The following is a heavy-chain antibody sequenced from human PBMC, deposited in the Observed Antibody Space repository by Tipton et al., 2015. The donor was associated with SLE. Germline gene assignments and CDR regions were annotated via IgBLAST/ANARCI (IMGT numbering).Heavy chain of an antibody. D-gene: IGHD3-16*02. CDR3: AREYDFVWGSYRPYYFMDV. V-gene: IGHV4-39*07. J-gene: IGHJ6*03. CDR1: GGSISSSRYY. Sequence: LRLSCTVSGGSISSSRYYWGWIRQAPGKGLEWIGEINHSRSTNYNPSLKSRVTISVDTSKNQFSLKLSSVTAADTAVYYCAREYDFVWGSYRPYYFMDVWGKGTTVTVSS. CDR2: INHSRST.